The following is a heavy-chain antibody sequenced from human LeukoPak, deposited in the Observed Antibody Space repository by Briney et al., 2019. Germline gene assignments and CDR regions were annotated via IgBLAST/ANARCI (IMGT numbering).Heavy chain of an antibody. D-gene: IGHD3-22*01. J-gene: IGHJ4*02. CDR3: AKRDSSGSYYFDY. Sequence: GGSLRLSCAASGFTLSSYAMSWVRQGPGKGLEWVSAISVSGNTYHADSVKGRFTISRDSSKNTLYLQMNSLRAEDTAVFYCAKRDSSGSYYFDYWGQGTLDTVSS. V-gene: IGHV3-23*01. CDR1: GFTLSSYA. CDR2: ISVSGNT.